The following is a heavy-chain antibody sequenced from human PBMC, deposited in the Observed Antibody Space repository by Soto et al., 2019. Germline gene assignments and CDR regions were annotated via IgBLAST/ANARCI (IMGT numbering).Heavy chain of an antibody. D-gene: IGHD3-10*01. CDR1: GGSISSYY. J-gene: IGHJ4*02. Sequence: SETLSLTCTVSGGSISSYYWIWIRQPPGKGLEWIGYIYYSGSTNYNPSLKSRVTISVDTSKNQFSLKLSSVTAADTAVYYCARDTYGSGLVDYWGQGTLVTVSS. CDR2: IYYSGST. V-gene: IGHV4-59*01. CDR3: ARDTYGSGLVDY.